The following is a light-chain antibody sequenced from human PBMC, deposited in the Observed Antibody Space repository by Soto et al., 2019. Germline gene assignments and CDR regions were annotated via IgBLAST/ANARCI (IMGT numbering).Light chain of an antibody. V-gene: IGLV2-23*02. CDR3: CSYAGDSTFVV. Sequence: QSALTQPASVSGFPGQSITISCTGTTNDVGSYNLVSWYQHLPDKAPKLMVYEVDKRPSGVSNRFSGSKSGITASLTISGLQAEDEADYYCCSYAGDSTFVVFGGGTQLTVL. J-gene: IGLJ2*01. CDR2: EVD. CDR1: TNDVGSYNL.